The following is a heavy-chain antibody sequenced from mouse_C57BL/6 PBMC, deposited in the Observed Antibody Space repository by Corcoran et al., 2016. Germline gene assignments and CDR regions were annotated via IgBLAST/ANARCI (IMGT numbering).Heavy chain of an antibody. CDR2: IYPGSGNT. V-gene: IGHV1-76*01. CDR3: ARSNGFAY. J-gene: IGHJ3*01. CDR1: GYTFTSYG. Sequence: QVQLQQSGAELARPGASVKLSCKASGYTFTSYGISWVKQRPGQGLEWIARIYPGSGNTYYNEKFKGKATLTAEKSSSTAYMQLSSLTSEDSAVYFCARSNGFAYWGQGTLVTVSA.